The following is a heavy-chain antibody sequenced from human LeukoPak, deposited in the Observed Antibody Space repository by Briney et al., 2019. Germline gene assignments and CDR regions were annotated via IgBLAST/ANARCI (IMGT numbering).Heavy chain of an antibody. D-gene: IGHD2-15*01. CDR3: TTAPRGYCSGGSCSYAFDI. CDR2: IKSKTDGGTT. V-gene: IGHV3-15*01. CDR1: GFIFSNAW. Sequence: GGSLRLSCAASGFIFSNAWMTWVRQAPGKGLEWVGRIKSKTDGGTTDYAAPVKGRFTISRDDSKNTLYLQMNSLKTEDTAVYYCTTAPRGYCSGGSCSYAFDIWGQGTMVTVSS. J-gene: IGHJ3*02.